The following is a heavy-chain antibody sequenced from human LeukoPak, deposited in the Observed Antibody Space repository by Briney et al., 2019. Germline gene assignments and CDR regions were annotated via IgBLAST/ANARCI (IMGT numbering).Heavy chain of an antibody. J-gene: IGHJ4*02. CDR1: GYTFTNYY. CDR3: ARLPTTVTADFDY. D-gene: IGHD4-17*01. CDR2: INPGGDNT. Sequence: ASVKVSCKASGYTFTNYYIHWVRRAPGQGLEWMGLINPGGDNTDYAQNFQGRVTMTRDTSTSTVYMELSSLRSEDTAVYYCARLPTTVTADFDYWGQGTLVTVSS. V-gene: IGHV1-46*01.